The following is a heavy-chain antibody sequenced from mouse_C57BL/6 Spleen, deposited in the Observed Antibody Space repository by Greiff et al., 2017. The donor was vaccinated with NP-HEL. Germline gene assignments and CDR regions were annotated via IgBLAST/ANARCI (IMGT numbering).Heavy chain of an antibody. V-gene: IGHV1-84*01. Sequence: VQRVESGPELVKPGASVKISCKASGYTFTDYYINWVKQRPGQGLEWIGWIYPGSGNTKYNEKFKGKATLTVDPSSSTAYMQLSSLTSEDSAVYFCARGDGYYPYYFDYWGQGTTLTVSS. J-gene: IGHJ2*01. D-gene: IGHD2-3*01. CDR3: ARGDGYYPYYFDY. CDR1: GYTFTDYY. CDR2: IYPGSGNT.